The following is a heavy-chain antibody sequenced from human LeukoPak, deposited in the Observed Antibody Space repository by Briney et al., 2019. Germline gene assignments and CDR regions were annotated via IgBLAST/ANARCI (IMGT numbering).Heavy chain of an antibody. V-gene: IGHV4-39*01. J-gene: IGHJ4*02. Sequence: SETLSLTCTVSGGSVTSSTHYWGWIRQPPGKGLEWIASIYYSGDDYYNPSLKSRATIFVDTSQSQFSLRLSSVTAADTAVYYCARQKDIYCSSTSCSGAYFDYWGQGTLVTVSS. CDR3: ARQKDIYCSSTSCSGAYFDY. CDR2: IYYSGDD. D-gene: IGHD2-2*01. CDR1: GGSVTSSTHY.